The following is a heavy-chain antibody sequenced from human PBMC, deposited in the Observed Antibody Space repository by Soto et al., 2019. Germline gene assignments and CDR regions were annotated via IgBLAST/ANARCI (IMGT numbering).Heavy chain of an antibody. CDR1: GYTFTGYY. Sequence: ASVKVSCKASGYTFTGYYMHWVRQAPGQGLEWMGWINPNSGGTNYAQKFQGWVTMTRDTSISTAYMELSRLRSDDTAVYYCARGHGSGSYYLSAWGQGTLVTVSS. CDR2: INPNSGGT. D-gene: IGHD3-10*01. V-gene: IGHV1-2*04. CDR3: ARGHGSGSYYLSA. J-gene: IGHJ4*02.